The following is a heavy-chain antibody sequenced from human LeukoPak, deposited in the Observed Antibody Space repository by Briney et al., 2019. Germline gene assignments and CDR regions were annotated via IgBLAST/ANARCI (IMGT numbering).Heavy chain of an antibody. CDR3: ARLRGYFDY. Sequence: SETLSLTCAVSGYSISSGYYWGWIRQPPGKGLEWIGGIYHSGSTYYNPSLKSRVTISVDTSKNQFSLKLSSVTAADTAVYYCARLRGYFDYWGQGTLVTVFS. V-gene: IGHV4-38-2*01. J-gene: IGHJ4*02. CDR2: IYHSGST. CDR1: GYSISSGYY.